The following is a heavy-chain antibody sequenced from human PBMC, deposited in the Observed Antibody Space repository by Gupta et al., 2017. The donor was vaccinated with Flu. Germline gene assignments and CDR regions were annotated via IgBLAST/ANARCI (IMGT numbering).Heavy chain of an antibody. Sequence: QAPGKGLEWVGRIKSKTDGGTTDYAAPVKGRFTISRDDSKNTLYLQMNSLKTEDTAVYYCTTDRPAPDAFDIWGQGTMVTGSS. J-gene: IGHJ3*02. CDR2: IKSKTDGGTT. CDR3: TTDRPAPDAFDI. V-gene: IGHV3-15*01.